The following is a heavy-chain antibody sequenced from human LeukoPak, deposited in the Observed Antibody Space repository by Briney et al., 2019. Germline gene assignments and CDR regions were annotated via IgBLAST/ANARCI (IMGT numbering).Heavy chain of an antibody. Sequence: GGSLRLSRAASRFTFSNYGMHWVRQAPGKGLEWVAVISYDGSKKYYGDSVKGRFTISRDNSKNTVYLQMNSLRAEDTAVYYCAKGDSTGYYYHYGYYFDYWGQGTLVTVSS. CDR3: AKGDSTGYYYHYGYYFDY. CDR2: ISYDGSKK. CDR1: RFTFSNYG. D-gene: IGHD3-22*01. J-gene: IGHJ4*02. V-gene: IGHV3-30*18.